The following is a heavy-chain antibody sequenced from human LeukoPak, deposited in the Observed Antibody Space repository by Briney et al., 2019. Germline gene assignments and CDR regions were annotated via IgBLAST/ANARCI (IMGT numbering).Heavy chain of an antibody. J-gene: IGHJ4*02. CDR1: GGSIRSSSYY. CDR2: IYYSGST. Sequence: PSETLSLTCTVSGGSIRSSSYYWGWIRQPPGKGLEWIGSIYYSGSTYYNPSLKSRVTISVDTSKNQFSLKLSSVTAADTAVYYCAREVALGNYFDYWGQGTLVTVSS. CDR3: AREVALGNYFDY. D-gene: IGHD2-15*01. V-gene: IGHV4-39*02.